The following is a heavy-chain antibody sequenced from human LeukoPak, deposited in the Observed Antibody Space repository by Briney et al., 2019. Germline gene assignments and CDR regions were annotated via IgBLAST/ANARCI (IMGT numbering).Heavy chain of an antibody. CDR1: GFTFSNYA. V-gene: IGHV3-23*01. J-gene: IGHJ4*02. Sequence: PGGSLRLSCAASGFTFSNYAMSRVRQAPGKGLECVSAIGGSGGSTYYADSVKGRFTISRDNSKNTLYLQMNSLRAEDTAVYYCANFYGDYNFFDYWGQGTLVTVSS. CDR3: ANFYGDYNFFDY. D-gene: IGHD4-17*01. CDR2: IGGSGGST.